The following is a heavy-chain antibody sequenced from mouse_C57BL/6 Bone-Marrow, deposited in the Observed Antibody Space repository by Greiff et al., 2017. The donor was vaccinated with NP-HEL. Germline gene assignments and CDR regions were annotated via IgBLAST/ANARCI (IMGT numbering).Heavy chain of an antibody. Sequence: VQLLQSGPGLVQPAQSLSITCTVSGFSLTSYGVHWVRQSPGKGLEWLGVIRRGGSTDYNAAFMSRLSITKYNSKTQVLFKMNSLQADDTAISYCAKRFYWSFDVWGKGTTVTVSS. CDR2: IRRGGST. CDR3: AKRFYWSFDV. J-gene: IGHJ1*03. CDR1: GFSLTSYG. V-gene: IGHV2-5*01.